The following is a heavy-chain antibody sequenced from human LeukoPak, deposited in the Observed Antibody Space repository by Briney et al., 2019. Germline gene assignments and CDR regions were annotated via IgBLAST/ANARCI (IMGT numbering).Heavy chain of an antibody. CDR1: GYTFTSYD. D-gene: IGHD3-10*01. Sequence: ASVKVSCKASGYTFTSYDINWVRQATGQGLEWMGWMNPNSGNTGYAQKFQGRVTMTRNTSISTAYMELSSLRSEDTAVYYCARGRRTMVRGVLSWFDPWGQGTLVTVSS. J-gene: IGHJ5*02. V-gene: IGHV1-8*01. CDR2: MNPNSGNT. CDR3: ARGRRTMVRGVLSWFDP.